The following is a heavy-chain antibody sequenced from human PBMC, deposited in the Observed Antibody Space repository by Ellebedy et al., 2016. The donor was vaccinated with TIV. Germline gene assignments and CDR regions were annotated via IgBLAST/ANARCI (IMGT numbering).Heavy chain of an antibody. CDR3: ARDVTVVATNQKHYYYYYGMDV. CDR2: IKEDGSEK. V-gene: IGHV3-7*01. CDR1: RFRFSTYW. J-gene: IGHJ6*02. Sequence: GGSLRLSXAASRFRFSTYWMSWVRQAPGKGLQWVATIKEDGSEKYCLESVKGRFTISRDNSKNTLYLQMNSLRAEDTAVYYCARDVTVVATNQKHYYYYYGMDVWGQGTTVTVSS. D-gene: IGHD5-24*01.